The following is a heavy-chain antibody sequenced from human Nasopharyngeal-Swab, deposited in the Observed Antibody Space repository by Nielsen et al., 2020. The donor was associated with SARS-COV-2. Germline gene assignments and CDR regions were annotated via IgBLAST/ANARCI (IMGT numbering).Heavy chain of an antibody. Sequence: GESLKISCAASGFTFSSYWTSWVRQAPGKGLEWVANIKQDGSEKYYVDSVKGRFTISRDNAKNSLYLQMNSLRAEDAAVYYCARAGNYYFEYWGQGTLVTVSS. CDR2: IKQDGSEK. J-gene: IGHJ4*02. V-gene: IGHV3-7*01. CDR1: GFTFSSYW. D-gene: IGHD1-7*01. CDR3: ARAGNYYFEY.